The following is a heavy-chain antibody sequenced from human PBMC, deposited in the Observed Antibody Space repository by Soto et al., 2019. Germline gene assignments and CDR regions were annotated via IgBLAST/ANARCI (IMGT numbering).Heavy chain of an antibody. Sequence: ASVKVSCKASGYTFTNYGISWVRQAPGQGLEWMGWISAYNGNTKFAQKFQGRVTMTTDTSASTAYMELSSLRSEDSAVYYCARAVAVPADFDYWGQGTLVTVSS. D-gene: IGHD6-19*01. CDR1: GYTFTNYG. CDR2: ISAYNGNT. J-gene: IGHJ4*02. V-gene: IGHV1-18*01. CDR3: ARAVAVPADFDY.